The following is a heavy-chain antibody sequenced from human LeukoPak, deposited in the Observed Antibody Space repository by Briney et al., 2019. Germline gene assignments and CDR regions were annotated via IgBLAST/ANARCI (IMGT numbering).Heavy chain of an antibody. Sequence: PGGSLRLSCAASGFTFTNYWMSWVRQAPGKGLEWVASIKQDESDKQYVDSVKGRFTISRHNAENSLYLQMNSLRAEDTAVYYCARVTRANPFDYWGQGTLVTVSS. V-gene: IGHV3-7*01. D-gene: IGHD3-16*01. CDR3: ARVTRANPFDY. CDR1: GFTFTNYW. CDR2: IKQDESDK. J-gene: IGHJ4*01.